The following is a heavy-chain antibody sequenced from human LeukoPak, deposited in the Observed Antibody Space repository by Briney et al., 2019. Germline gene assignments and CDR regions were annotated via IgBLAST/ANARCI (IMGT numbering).Heavy chain of an antibody. V-gene: IGHV4-34*01. J-gene: IGHJ4*02. CDR1: GGSFSGYY. CDR2: INHSGST. D-gene: IGHD3-10*01. Sequence: SETLSLTCAVYGGSFSGYYWSWIRQPPGKGLEWIGEINHSGSTNYNPSLKSRVTISVDTSKNQFSLKLSSVTAADTAVYYCARGGSTMVRGVIDEFDYWGQGTLVTVSS. CDR3: ARGGSTMVRGVIDEFDY.